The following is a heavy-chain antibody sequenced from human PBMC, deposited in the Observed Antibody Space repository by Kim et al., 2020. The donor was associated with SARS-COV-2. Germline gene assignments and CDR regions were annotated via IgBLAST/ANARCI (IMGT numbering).Heavy chain of an antibody. Sequence: GGSLRLSCAASGFTFDDYAMHWVRQTPGKGLEWVAGISWNSGIIGYGASVKGRFTISRDDAKNSLFLQMNRLRADATALYYCAKGDHDNSGSYVGLDVWG. D-gene: IGHD3-10*01. CDR3: AKGDHDNSGSYVGLDV. J-gene: IGHJ6*01. V-gene: IGHV3-9*01. CDR2: ISWNSGII. CDR1: GFTFDDYA.